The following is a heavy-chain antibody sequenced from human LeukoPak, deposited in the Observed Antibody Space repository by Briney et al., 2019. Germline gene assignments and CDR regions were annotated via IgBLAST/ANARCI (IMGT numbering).Heavy chain of an antibody. D-gene: IGHD2-15*01. J-gene: IGHJ6*02. CDR2: ISYDGSNK. CDR3: AKVIFVVEYYGMDV. Sequence: PGGSLRLSCAASGFTFSSYGMHWVRQAPGKGLEWVAVISYDGSNKYYADSVKGRFTISRDNSKNTLYLQMNSLRAEDTAVYYCAKVIFVVEYYGMDVWGQGTTVTVSS. CDR1: GFTFSSYG. V-gene: IGHV3-30*18.